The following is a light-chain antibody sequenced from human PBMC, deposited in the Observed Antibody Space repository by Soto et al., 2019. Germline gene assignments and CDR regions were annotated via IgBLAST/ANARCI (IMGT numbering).Light chain of an antibody. CDR1: QSLSSSY. CDR2: GAS. Sequence: ILLTQSPVTLSVSPGETATLSCRASQSLSSSYLAWYQQKPGQAPRLLIYGASSRATGIPDRFSGSGSGTDFTLTISRLEPEDFAVYYCQQYGNSPLTFGGGTKVDIK. CDR3: QQYGNSPLT. V-gene: IGKV3-20*01. J-gene: IGKJ4*01.